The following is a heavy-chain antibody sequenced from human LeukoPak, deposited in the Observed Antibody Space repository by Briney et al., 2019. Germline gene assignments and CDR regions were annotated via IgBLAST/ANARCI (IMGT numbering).Heavy chain of an antibody. D-gene: IGHD1-26*01. CDR3: ARDFVGATKGGIYNWFDA. CDR1: GGSISSGSYY. J-gene: IGHJ5*02. V-gene: IGHV4-61*02. CDR2: IYTSGST. Sequence: SETLSLTCTVSGGSISSGSYYWSWIRQPAGKGLEWIGRIYTSGSTNYNPSLKSRVTISVDTSKNQFSLKLRPLTATDTAGVYRARDFVGATKGGIYNWFDAWGEGTLVTVSS.